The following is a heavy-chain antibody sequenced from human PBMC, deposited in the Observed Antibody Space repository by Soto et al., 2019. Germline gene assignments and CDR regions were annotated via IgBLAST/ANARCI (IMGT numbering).Heavy chain of an antibody. V-gene: IGHV3-11*04. CDR3: ATGSYDSRNSYVPLDF. CDR2: ISPTGRSA. J-gene: IGHJ4*02. D-gene: IGHD3-22*01. Sequence: GGSLRLSCAGSGFNLSDSYMNWIRQAPGKGLEWISYISPTGRSAYYGHSVEGRFTVSRDNARNSVFLQMNSVTVEDTAVYFCATGSYDSRNSYVPLDFWGQGALVTVSS. CDR1: GFNLSDSY.